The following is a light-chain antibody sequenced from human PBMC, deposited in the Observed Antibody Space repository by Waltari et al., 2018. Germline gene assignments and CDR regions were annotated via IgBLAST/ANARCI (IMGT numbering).Light chain of an antibody. CDR3: QQYGASPFT. V-gene: IGKV3-20*01. CDR1: QNVSGDY. J-gene: IGKJ3*01. CDR2: DTS. Sequence: EIVLTQSPGTLSLSPGERATPSCRASQNVSGDYLAWYQQKPGQAPKLLIFDTSKRATGIPDRFSGSGSGTDFTVTISRLEPEDFAVYYCQQYGASPFTFGPGTKVDFK.